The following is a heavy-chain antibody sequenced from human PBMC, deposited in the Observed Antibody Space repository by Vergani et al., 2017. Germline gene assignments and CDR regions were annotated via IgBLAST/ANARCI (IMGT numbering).Heavy chain of an antibody. J-gene: IGHJ3*02. D-gene: IGHD3-22*01. CDR2: IIPIFGTA. Sequence: QVQLVQSGAEVKKPGSSVKVSCKASGGTFSSYAISWVRQAPGQGLEWMGGIIPIFGTANYAQKFQGRVTITADESTSTAYMELSSLRSEDTAVYYCAREAHYYDSSGYYCRAFDIWGQGTMVTVSS. V-gene: IGHV1-69*01. CDR1: GGTFSSYA. CDR3: AREAHYYDSSGYYCRAFDI.